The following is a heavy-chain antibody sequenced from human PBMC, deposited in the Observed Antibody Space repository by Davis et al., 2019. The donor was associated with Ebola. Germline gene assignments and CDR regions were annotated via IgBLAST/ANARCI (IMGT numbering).Heavy chain of an antibody. Sequence: AASVKVSCKASGYTFTSYAMHWVRQAPGQRLEWMGWINAGNGNTNYAQKLQGRVTMTTDTSTSTAYMELRSLRSDDTAVYYCASAGMTTYTLGLKYYYYYGMDVWGQGTTVTVSS. CDR3: ASAGMTTYTLGLKYYYYYGMDV. CDR1: GYTFTSYA. D-gene: IGHD4-17*01. J-gene: IGHJ6*02. CDR2: INAGNGNT. V-gene: IGHV1-3*01.